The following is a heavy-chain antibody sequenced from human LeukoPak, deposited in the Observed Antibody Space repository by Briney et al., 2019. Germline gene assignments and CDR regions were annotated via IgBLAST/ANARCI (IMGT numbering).Heavy chain of an antibody. CDR2: LSAYNGNT. J-gene: IGHJ4*02. CDR1: GYTFTSYG. D-gene: IGHD3-22*01. CDR3: ARVSYYYDSSGYSHFDY. V-gene: IGHV1-18*01. Sequence: VASVKVSCKASGYTFTSYGISWVRQAPGQGLEWMGWLSAYNGNTNYAQKLQGRVTMTTDTSTSTAYMELRSLRSDDTAVYYCARVSYYYDSSGYSHFDYWGQGTLVTVSS.